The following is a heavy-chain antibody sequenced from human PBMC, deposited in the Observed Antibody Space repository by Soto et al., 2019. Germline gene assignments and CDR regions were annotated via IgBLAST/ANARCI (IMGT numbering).Heavy chain of an antibody. CDR3: ARVVEDYFDP. CDR1: GGPFSAYQ. J-gene: IGHJ4*02. V-gene: IGHV4-34*01. Sequence: SETLSLTCAVYGGPFSAYQWSWIRQPPGKGLEWIGDINHSGKTIYNPSLKSRVTISIDMSKNQFFLKLTSVTAADTAVYFCARVVEDYFDPWGQGTLVTVSS. D-gene: IGHD2-15*01. CDR2: INHSGKT.